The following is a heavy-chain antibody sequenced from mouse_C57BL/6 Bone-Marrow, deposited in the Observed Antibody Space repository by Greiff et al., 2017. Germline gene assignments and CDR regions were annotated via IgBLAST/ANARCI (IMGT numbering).Heavy chain of an antibody. D-gene: IGHD1-1*01. J-gene: IGHJ4*01. Sequence: VQLQQSGAELVRPGASVKLSCTASGFNIKDDYMHWVKQRPEQGLEWIGWIDPENGDTEYASKFQGKATITADKSSSTAYMQLSSLTSEDSAVYYCAREPPYYYGSSYDAMDYWGQGTSVTVSS. CDR2: IDPENGDT. CDR3: AREPPYYYGSSYDAMDY. V-gene: IGHV14-4*01. CDR1: GFNIKDDY.